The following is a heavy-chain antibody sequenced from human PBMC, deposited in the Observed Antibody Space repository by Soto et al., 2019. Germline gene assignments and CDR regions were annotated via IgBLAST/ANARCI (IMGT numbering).Heavy chain of an antibody. Sequence: PSETLSLTCAVYGGSFSGYYWSWIRQPPGKGLEWIGEINHSGSTNYNPSLKSRVTISVDTSKNQFSLKLSSVTAADTAVYYCARDLGMVRGVIMGNWFDPWGQGTLVTVSS. CDR2: INHSGST. CDR3: ARDLGMVRGVIMGNWFDP. D-gene: IGHD3-10*01. V-gene: IGHV4-34*01. J-gene: IGHJ5*02. CDR1: GGSFSGYY.